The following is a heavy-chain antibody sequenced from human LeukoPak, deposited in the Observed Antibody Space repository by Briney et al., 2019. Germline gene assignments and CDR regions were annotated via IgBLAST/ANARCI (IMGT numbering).Heavy chain of an antibody. D-gene: IGHD1-26*01. V-gene: IGHV4-39*01. CDR1: GGSVSSGSYY. CDR3: ARAYSGSPSLWDY. CDR2: IYYSGST. J-gene: IGHJ4*02. Sequence: PSETLSLTCTVSGGSVSSGSYYWSWIRQPPGKGLEWIGSIYYSGSTYYNPSLKSRVTISVDTSKNQFSLKLSSVTAADTAVYYCARAYSGSPSLWDYWGQGTLVTVSS.